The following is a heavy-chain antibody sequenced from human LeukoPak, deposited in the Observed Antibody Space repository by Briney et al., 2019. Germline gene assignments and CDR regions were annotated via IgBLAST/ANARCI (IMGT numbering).Heavy chain of an antibody. CDR3: VRGDYRVTRGGFDI. J-gene: IGHJ3*02. D-gene: IGHD2-21*02. CDR1: GVSISSSNSY. Sequence: SETLSLTCTVSGVSISSSNSYWGWIRQPPGKGLEWIGSIYYSGNTYYNASLKSQVSISIDTSKNQFSLRLTSVTAADTAFYYCVRGDYRVTRGGFDIWGQGTMVTV. CDR2: IYYSGNT. V-gene: IGHV4-39*01.